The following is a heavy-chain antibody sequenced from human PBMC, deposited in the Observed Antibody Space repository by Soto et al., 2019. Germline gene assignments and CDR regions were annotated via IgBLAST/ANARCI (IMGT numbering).Heavy chain of an antibody. Sequence: PGGSLRLSCAASGFTFSSYGMHWVRQAPGKGLEWVAVISYDGSNKYYADSVKGRFTISRDNSKNTLYLQMNSLRAEDTAVYYCAKDIEDAYDFCYGMDVWGQGTTVTVSS. D-gene: IGHD3-3*01. J-gene: IGHJ6*02. CDR2: ISYDGSNK. CDR3: AKDIEDAYDFCYGMDV. CDR1: GFTFSSYG. V-gene: IGHV3-30*18.